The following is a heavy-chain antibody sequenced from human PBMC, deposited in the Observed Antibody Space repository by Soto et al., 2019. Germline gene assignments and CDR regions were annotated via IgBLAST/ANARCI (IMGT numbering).Heavy chain of an antibody. CDR1: GYTFTIYG. CDR3: ARRKYYYDSSGYLDY. Sequence: ASVKVSCKASGYTFTIYGISWVRQAPGQGLEWMGWISAYNGNTNYAQKLQGRVTMTTDTSTSTAYMELRSLRSDDTAVYYCARRKYYYDSSGYLDYWGQGTLVTVSS. V-gene: IGHV1-18*01. D-gene: IGHD3-22*01. CDR2: ISAYNGNT. J-gene: IGHJ4*02.